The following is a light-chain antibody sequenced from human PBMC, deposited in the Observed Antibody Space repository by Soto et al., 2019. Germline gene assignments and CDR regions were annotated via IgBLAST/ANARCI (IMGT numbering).Light chain of an antibody. CDR2: GAS. CDR3: QQDGRSPVT. V-gene: IGKV3-20*01. Sequence: EIVLTQSPGALSLSPGERATLSCRASQSFSSSYLAWYQQKPGQAPRLLIYGASSRATGIPDRFRGSGSGTDFTLSISRVEPEDFAVYYCQQDGRSPVTFGQGTKLEIK. CDR1: QSFSSSY. J-gene: IGKJ2*01.